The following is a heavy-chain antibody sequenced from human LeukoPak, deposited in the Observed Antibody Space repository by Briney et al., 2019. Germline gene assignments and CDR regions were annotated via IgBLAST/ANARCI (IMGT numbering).Heavy chain of an antibody. Sequence: GASVKVSCKASGYTFTGYYMHWVRQAPGQGLEWMGWINPKSGATNLAQKFWGRVAMTKDASISTAYMELSSLRSDDTAVYYCARGDYSDSSGYYPDFRFWGQGSLVTVSS. V-gene: IGHV1-2*02. D-gene: IGHD3-22*01. CDR1: GYTFTGYY. J-gene: IGHJ4*02. CDR3: ARGDYSDSSGYYPDFRF. CDR2: INPKSGAT.